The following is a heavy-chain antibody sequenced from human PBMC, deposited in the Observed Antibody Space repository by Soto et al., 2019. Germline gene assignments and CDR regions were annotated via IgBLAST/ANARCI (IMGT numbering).Heavy chain of an antibody. V-gene: IGHV2-5*02. J-gene: IGHJ4*02. D-gene: IGHD4-17*01. CDR1: GFSLSANGVG. CDR2: IYWDDSK. CDR3: AKKGGGDYGFGY. Sequence: QITLKESGPTLVKPTQTLTLTCTFSGFSLSANGVGVGWIRQPPGKALEWLALIYWDDSKEYSPSLKSSLTLTKDTSTNEVVLTMTNMDPVDTATYYCAKKGGGDYGFGYWGQGTLVTVSS.